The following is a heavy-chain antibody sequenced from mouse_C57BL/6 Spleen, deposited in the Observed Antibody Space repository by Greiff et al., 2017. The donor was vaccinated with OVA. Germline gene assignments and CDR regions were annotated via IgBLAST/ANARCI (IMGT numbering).Heavy chain of an antibody. CDR3: ARGDYGSSYDYFDY. CDR1: GFTFSSYT. J-gene: IGHJ2*01. CDR2: ISGGGGNT. Sequence: EVKVVESGGGLVKPGGSLKLSCAASGFTFSSYTMSWVRQTPEKRLEWVATISGGGGNTYYPDSVKGRFTISRDNAKNTLYLQMSSLRSEDTALYYCARGDYGSSYDYFDYWGQGTTLTVSS. V-gene: IGHV5-9*01. D-gene: IGHD1-1*01.